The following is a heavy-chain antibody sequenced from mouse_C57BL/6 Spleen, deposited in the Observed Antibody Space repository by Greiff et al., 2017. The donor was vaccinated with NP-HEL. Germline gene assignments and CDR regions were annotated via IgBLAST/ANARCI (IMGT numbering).Heavy chain of an antibody. D-gene: IGHD2-5*01. CDR1: GYTFTSYW. CDR3: ARREDYSNYFDY. Sequence: QVQLQQSGAELVKPGASVKLSCKASGYTFTSYWMQWVKQRPGQGLEWIGEIDPSDSYTNYNQKFKGKATLTADTSSSTAYMQLSSLTSEDSAVYYCARREDYSNYFDYWGQGTTLTVSS. V-gene: IGHV1-50*01. CDR2: IDPSDSYT. J-gene: IGHJ2*01.